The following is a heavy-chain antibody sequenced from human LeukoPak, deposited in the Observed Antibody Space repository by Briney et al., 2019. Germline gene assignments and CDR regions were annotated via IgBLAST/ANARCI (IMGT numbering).Heavy chain of an antibody. D-gene: IGHD4/OR15-4a*01. J-gene: IGHJ4*02. CDR2: IYYSGST. Sequence: SETLSLTCTVSGGSISSSSSYWGWIRQPPGKGLEWIGSIYYSGSTYYNPSLKSRVTISVDTSKNQFSLKLSSVTAADTAVYYCARTGQGLYYFDYWGQGTLVTVSS. CDR3: ARTGQGLYYFDY. V-gene: IGHV4-39*07. CDR1: GGSISSSSSY.